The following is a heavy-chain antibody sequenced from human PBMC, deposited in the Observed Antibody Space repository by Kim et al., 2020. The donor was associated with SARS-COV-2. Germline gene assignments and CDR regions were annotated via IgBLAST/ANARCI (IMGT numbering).Heavy chain of an antibody. V-gene: IGHV4-59*08. J-gene: IGHJ6*01. CDR2: IYYSGST. Sequence: SETLSLTCTASGGSISSYYWSWIRQPPGKGLEWIGYIYYSGSTNYNPSLKSRATISVDTSKNQFSLKLSAVNAADTAVYYCARQGGIPAAYYYYYGMGV. CDR3: ARQGGIPAAYYYYYGMGV. CDR1: GGSISSYY. D-gene: IGHD2-2*01.